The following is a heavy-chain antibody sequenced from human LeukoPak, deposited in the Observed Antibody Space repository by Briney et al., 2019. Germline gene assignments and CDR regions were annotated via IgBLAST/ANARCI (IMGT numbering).Heavy chain of an antibody. Sequence: GGSLRLSCAASGFTFSSYAMHWVRQAPGKGLEWVAVISYDGSNKYYADSVKGRFTISRDNSKTTLYLQMNSLRAEDTAVYYCAGEGFMIVVVSYMDVWGKGTTVTVSS. CDR1: GFTFSSYA. V-gene: IGHV3-30*04. D-gene: IGHD3-22*01. CDR3: AGEGFMIVVVSYMDV. CDR2: ISYDGSNK. J-gene: IGHJ6*03.